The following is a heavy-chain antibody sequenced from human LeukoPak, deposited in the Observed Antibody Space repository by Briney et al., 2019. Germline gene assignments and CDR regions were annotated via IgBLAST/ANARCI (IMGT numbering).Heavy chain of an antibody. J-gene: IGHJ5*02. CDR2: ISGSGGST. CDR1: GFTFSSYA. V-gene: IGHV3-23*01. CDR3: AKGVEIVLVPDGWFDP. Sequence: PGGSLRLSCAASGFTFSSYAMSWVRQAPGKGLEWVSAISGSGGSTYYADSVKGRFTISRDNSKNTLYLQMNSLKAEDTGLYYCAKGVEIVLVPDGWFDPWGQGTLVTVSS. D-gene: IGHD3-22*01.